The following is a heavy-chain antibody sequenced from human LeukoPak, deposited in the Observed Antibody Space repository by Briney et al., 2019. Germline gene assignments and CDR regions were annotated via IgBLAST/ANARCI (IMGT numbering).Heavy chain of an antibody. D-gene: IGHD4-17*01. Sequence: PGRSLRLSRAASGFTFSSYGMHWVRQAPGKGLEWVAVISYDGSNKYYADSVKGRFTISRDNSKNTLYLQMNSPRAEDTAVYYCAKDGPTVTMSYWGQGTLVTVSS. CDR3: AKDGPTVTMSY. J-gene: IGHJ4*02. CDR2: ISYDGSNK. CDR1: GFTFSSYG. V-gene: IGHV3-30*18.